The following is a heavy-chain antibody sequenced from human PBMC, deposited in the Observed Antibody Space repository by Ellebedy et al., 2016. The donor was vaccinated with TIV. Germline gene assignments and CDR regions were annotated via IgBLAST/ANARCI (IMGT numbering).Heavy chain of an antibody. J-gene: IGHJ6*02. CDR2: TRDKASAYTT. D-gene: IGHD2-8*01. Sequence: PGGSLRLSCAAAGFSISDHYMDWVRQAPGKGLEWVGRTRDKASAYTTESAASVKGIFTISRDDSNKSLYLQMTSRKTEETAVYYCAREAKLAPATNVYYYFGMDVWGQGTTVTVSS. CDR1: GFSISDHY. CDR3: AREAKLAPATNVYYYFGMDV. V-gene: IGHV3-72*01.